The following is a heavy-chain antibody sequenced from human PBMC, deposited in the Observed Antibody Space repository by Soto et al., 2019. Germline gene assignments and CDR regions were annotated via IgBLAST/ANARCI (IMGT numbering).Heavy chain of an antibody. CDR2: ISGSADAT. CDR1: GFTFSTYA. J-gene: IGHJ4*02. D-gene: IGHD2-2*01. V-gene: IGHV3-23*01. CDR3: AKGGDGYCSTTSCLFHFDY. Sequence: EVQLLESGGGLEQTGGSLRLSCAASGFTFSTYAMSWVRQAPGKGLEWVSTISGSADATFYADSVKGRFAIFRDNSRTMFYLQMNSLRAEDTAVYYCAKGGDGYCSTTSCLFHFDYWGPGTLATVSS.